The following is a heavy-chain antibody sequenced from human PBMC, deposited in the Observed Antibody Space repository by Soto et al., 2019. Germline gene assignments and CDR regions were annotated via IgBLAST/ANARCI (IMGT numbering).Heavy chain of an antibody. Sequence: GGSLRLSCAASGFTFSSYWMSWVRQAPGKGLEWVANIKQDGSEKYYVDSVKGRFTISRDNAKNSLYLQMNSLRAEDTAVYYCASDACCSGGSGYLFWAFDIWGQGTMVTVSS. CDR1: GFTFSSYW. CDR3: ASDACCSGGSGYLFWAFDI. D-gene: IGHD2-15*01. J-gene: IGHJ3*02. CDR2: IKQDGSEK. V-gene: IGHV3-7*01.